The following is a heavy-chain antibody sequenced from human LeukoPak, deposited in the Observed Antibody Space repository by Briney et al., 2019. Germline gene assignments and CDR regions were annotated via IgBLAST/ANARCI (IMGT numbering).Heavy chain of an antibody. J-gene: IGHJ3*02. D-gene: IGHD3-10*01. Sequence: SETLSLTCAVYGGSFSDDYWSWVRQPPGKGLEWIGEINHSGSTNYNPSLKSRVTISVDTSKNQFSLKLSSVTAADTAVYYCARDKSRTYGSADAFDIWGQGTMVTVSS. V-gene: IGHV4-34*01. CDR1: GGSFSDDY. CDR3: ARDKSRTYGSADAFDI. CDR2: INHSGST.